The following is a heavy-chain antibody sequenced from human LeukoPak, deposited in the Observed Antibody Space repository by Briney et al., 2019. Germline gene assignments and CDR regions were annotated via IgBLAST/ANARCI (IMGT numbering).Heavy chain of an antibody. CDR3: ARGLWERYFDY. V-gene: IGHV1-18*01. CDR1: GYTFTSYD. D-gene: IGHD1-26*01. CDR2: ISGYNGDR. J-gene: IGHJ4*02. Sequence: ASVKVSCKASGYTFTSYDIIWVRQAPGQGLEWMGWISGYNGDRNCVQKLQGRVTMTTDTSTSTAYMELRSLRSDDTAVYFCARGLWERYFDYWGQGTLVTVSS.